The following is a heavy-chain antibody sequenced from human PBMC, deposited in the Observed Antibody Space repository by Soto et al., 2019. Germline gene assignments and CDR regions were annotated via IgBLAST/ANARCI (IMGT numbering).Heavy chain of an antibody. Sequence: QVQLQESGPGLVRPSETLSLTCTVSGGSVATGSYDWAWIRQPPGKGLEWIGKIFFTGSAHYNPSLRSRVTMSVDTSKDQFSLTLTSVTAADTAVYYCARDGHGMDVWGQGTTVTVSS. V-gene: IGHV4-61*01. J-gene: IGHJ6*02. CDR1: GGSVATGSYD. CDR2: IFFTGSA. CDR3: ARDGHGMDV.